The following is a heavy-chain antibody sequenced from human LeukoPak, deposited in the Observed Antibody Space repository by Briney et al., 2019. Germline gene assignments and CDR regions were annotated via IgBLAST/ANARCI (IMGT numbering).Heavy chain of an antibody. CDR3: ARDLVTATPTLFDY. D-gene: IGHD2-21*02. CDR2: INTNTGNP. Sequence: ASVKVSCKASGYTFTSYAMNWVRQAPGQGLEWMGWINTNTGNPTYAQGFTGRFVFSLDTSVSTAYLQISSLKAEDTAVYYCARDLVTATPTLFDYWDQGTLVTVSS. J-gene: IGHJ4*02. CDR1: GYTFTSYA. V-gene: IGHV7-4-1*02.